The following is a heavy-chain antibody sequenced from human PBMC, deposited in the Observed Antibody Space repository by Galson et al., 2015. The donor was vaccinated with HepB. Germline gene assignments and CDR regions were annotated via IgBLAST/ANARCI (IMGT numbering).Heavy chain of an antibody. Sequence: SLRLSCAASGFTFSSYAMHWVRQAPGKGLEWVAGISYDGSNKYYADYVKGRITISRDNSKNTLYLQMNSLRAEDTAVYYCARDLAELTFIELFDYWGQGTLVTVSS. CDR3: ARDLAELTFIELFDY. CDR1: GFTFSSYA. V-gene: IGHV3-30-3*01. J-gene: IGHJ4*02. CDR2: ISYDGSNK. D-gene: IGHD3-10*01.